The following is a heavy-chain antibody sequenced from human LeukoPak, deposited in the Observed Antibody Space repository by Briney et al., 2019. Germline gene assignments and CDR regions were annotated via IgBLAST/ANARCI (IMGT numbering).Heavy chain of an antibody. CDR2: ISGSAGST. CDR3: ANYASREVGYYYGMDV. J-gene: IGHJ6*02. V-gene: IGHV3-23*01. Sequence: GGSLRLSCAASGFTLSSYAMSWVRQAPGKGLEWVSAISGSAGSTYYADSVKGRFTISRDNSKNTLYLQMNSLRAEDTAVYYCANYASREVGYYYGMDVWGQGTTVTVSS. D-gene: IGHD2-2*01. CDR1: GFTLSSYA.